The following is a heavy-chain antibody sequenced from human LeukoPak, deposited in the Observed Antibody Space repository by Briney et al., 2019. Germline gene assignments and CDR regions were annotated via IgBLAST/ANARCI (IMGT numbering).Heavy chain of an antibody. Sequence: GASVKVSCKASGYTFTSYGISWVRQAPGQGLEWMGIINPSGGSTSYAQKCQGRVTMTRDTATSTVYMELSSLRSDDTAVYYCASFDSSSWDAFDIWGQGTMVTVSS. CDR1: GYTFTSYG. D-gene: IGHD6-13*01. CDR3: ASFDSSSWDAFDI. CDR2: INPSGGST. J-gene: IGHJ3*02. V-gene: IGHV1-46*01.